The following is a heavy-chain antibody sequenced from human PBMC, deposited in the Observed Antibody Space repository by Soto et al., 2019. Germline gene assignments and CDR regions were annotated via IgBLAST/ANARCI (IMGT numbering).Heavy chain of an antibody. CDR1: GFTFSSYA. CDR3: AKTPADYDFWSGHNYFDD. CDR2: ISGSGGST. V-gene: IGHV3-23*01. J-gene: IGHJ4*02. Sequence: PGGSLRLSCAASGFTFSSYAMSWVRQAPGKGLEWVSAISGSGGSTYYADSVKGRFTISRDNSKNTLYLQMNSLRAEDTAVYYCAKTPADYDFWSGHNYFDDWGQGTLVTVSS. D-gene: IGHD3-3*01.